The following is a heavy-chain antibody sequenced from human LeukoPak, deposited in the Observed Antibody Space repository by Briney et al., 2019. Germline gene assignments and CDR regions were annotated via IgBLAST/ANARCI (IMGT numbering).Heavy chain of an antibody. CDR3: ARDPAARYYYYYGMDV. CDR1: GGSITSGDYY. CDR2: IYYSGST. V-gene: IGHV4-30-4*01. J-gene: IGHJ6*04. D-gene: IGHD2-15*01. Sequence: SETLSLTCTVSGGSITSGDYYWSWIRQPPGKGLEWIGYIYYSGSTYYNPSLKSRVTISVDTSRNQFSLKLSSVTAADTAVYYCARDPAARYYYYYGMDVWGKGTTVTVSS.